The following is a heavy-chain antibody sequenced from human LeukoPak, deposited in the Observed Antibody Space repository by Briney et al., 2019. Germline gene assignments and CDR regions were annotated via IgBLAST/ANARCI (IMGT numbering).Heavy chain of an antibody. D-gene: IGHD4-17*01. V-gene: IGHV4-34*01. CDR3: ARAGLNGDVDY. CDR1: GGSFSGYY. Sequence: PSETLSLTCAVYGGSFSGYYWSWIRQPPGKGLEWIGEINHSGSTNYNPSLKSRVTISVDTSKNQFSLKLRSVTAADTAVYYCARAGLNGDVDYWGQGTLVTVSS. J-gene: IGHJ4*02. CDR2: INHSGST.